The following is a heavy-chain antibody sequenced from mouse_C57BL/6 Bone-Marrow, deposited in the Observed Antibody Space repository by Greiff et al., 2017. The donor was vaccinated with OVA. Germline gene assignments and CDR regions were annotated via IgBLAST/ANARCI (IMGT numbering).Heavy chain of an antibody. V-gene: IGHV5-17*01. D-gene: IGHD2-2*01. Sequence: EVQLKQSGGGLVKPGGSLKLSCAASGFTFSDYGMHWVRQAPEKGLEWVAYISSGSSTIYYADTVKGRFTISRDNAKNTLFLQMTSLRSEDTAMYYCARQWFYAMDYWGQGTSVTVSS. J-gene: IGHJ4*01. CDR3: ARQWFYAMDY. CDR2: ISSGSSTI. CDR1: GFTFSDYG.